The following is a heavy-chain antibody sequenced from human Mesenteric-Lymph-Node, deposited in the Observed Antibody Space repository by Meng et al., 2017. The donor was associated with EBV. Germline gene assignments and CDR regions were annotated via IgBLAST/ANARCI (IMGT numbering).Heavy chain of an antibody. Sequence: VQMPAGGGGMFEPSVTLTLTCAGYGGSVIGYYWTWIRQPPGKGLAWIGEINHSGSTKYNPSLESRVTISVDTSKNQFSLKLTSVAAADTGVYFCARGRLGKSYSDPSGYSDFDYWGQGTLVTVSS. J-gene: IGHJ4*02. CDR3: ARGRLGKSYSDPSGYSDFDY. D-gene: IGHD3-22*01. V-gene: IGHV4-34*01. CDR1: GGSVIGYY. CDR2: INHSGST.